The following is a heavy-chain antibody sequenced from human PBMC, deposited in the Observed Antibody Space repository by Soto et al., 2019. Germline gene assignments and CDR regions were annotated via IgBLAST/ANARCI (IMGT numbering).Heavy chain of an antibody. CDR2: IIPIFGTA. CDR3: ATRVETHTVARASWFY. Sequence: SVKVSCKASGGTFSSYAINWVRQAPGQGLEWMGGIIPIFGTANDAQKFQGRVTITADESTSTAYMELSSLRSEDTAVYYCATRVETHTVARASWFYGGQGLMVNVS. D-gene: IGHD2-2*01. J-gene: IGHJ1*01. V-gene: IGHV1-69*13. CDR1: GGTFSSYA.